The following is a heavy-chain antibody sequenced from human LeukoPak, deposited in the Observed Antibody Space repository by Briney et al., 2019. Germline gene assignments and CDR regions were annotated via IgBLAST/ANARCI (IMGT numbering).Heavy chain of an antibody. CDR3: ARKSLWFKYYDY. V-gene: IGHV3-30*01. J-gene: IGHJ4*02. CDR1: GFTFTSYT. Sequence: GTSLRLSCAASGFTFTSYTMHWVRQPPGQGLEWVAATSYDGGNRYYADYVKGRFTISRDNSNNTLFLQMKSLRPEDTAVYFCARKSLWFKYYDYWGQGIWVTVSS. CDR2: TSYDGGNR. D-gene: IGHD2-21*01.